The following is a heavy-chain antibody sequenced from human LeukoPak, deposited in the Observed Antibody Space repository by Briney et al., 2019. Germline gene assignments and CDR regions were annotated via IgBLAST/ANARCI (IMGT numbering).Heavy chain of an antibody. V-gene: IGHV4-34*01. CDR3: ARGVRGVIHGGVIDWLVP. Sequence: PSETLSLTCAVYGESFSGYFWSWIRQPPGKGLEWIGEINHGGSTNYTPSLKSRVTISIDTSTHQFSLRLSSVTAADTAVYFCARGVRGVIHGGVIDWLVPWGQGTLVTVPS. CDR2: INHGGST. CDR1: GESFSGYF. D-gene: IGHD3-10*01. J-gene: IGHJ5*02.